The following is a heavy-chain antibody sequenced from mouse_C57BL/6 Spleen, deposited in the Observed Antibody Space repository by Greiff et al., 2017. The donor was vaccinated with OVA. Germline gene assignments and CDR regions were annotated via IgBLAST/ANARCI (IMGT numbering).Heavy chain of an antibody. CDR3: ARTGYEYDGTYYAMDY. CDR1: GYTFTSYW. Sequence: QVQLQQPGAELVRPGSSVKLSCKASGYTFTSYWMHWVKQRPIQGLEWIGNIDPSDSETHYNQKFKDKATLTVDKSSSTAYMQLSSLTSEDSAVYYCARTGYEYDGTYYAMDYWGQGTSVTVSA. CDR2: IDPSDSET. V-gene: IGHV1-52*01. D-gene: IGHD2-4*01. J-gene: IGHJ4*01.